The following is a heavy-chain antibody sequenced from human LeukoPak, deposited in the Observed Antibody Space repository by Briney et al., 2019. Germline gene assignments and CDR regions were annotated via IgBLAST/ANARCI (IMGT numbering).Heavy chain of an antibody. CDR3: ASRSYGPLTFPSPFDY. CDR1: GFTFSSYG. V-gene: IGHV3-30*03. CDR2: ISYDGSNK. J-gene: IGHJ4*02. Sequence: GRSLRLSCAASGFTFSSYGMHWVRQAPGKGLEWVAVISYDGSNKYYADSVKGRFTISRDNSKNTLYLQMNSLRAEDTAVYYCASRSYGPLTFPSPFDYWGQGTLVTVSS. D-gene: IGHD5-18*01.